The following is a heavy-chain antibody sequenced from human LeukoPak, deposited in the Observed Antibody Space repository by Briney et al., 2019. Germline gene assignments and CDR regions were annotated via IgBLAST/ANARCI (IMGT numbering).Heavy chain of an antibody. CDR1: GYSISSGYY. D-gene: IGHD3-9*01. J-gene: IGHJ3*02. V-gene: IGHV4-38-2*01. Sequence: SETLSLTCAASGYSISSGYYWGWIRQPPGKGLEWIGSIYHSGSTYYNPSLKSRVTISVDTSKNQFSLKLSSVTAADTAVYYCARAYYDILTGYWGAFDIWGQGTMVTVSS. CDR3: ARAYYDILTGYWGAFDI. CDR2: IYHSGST.